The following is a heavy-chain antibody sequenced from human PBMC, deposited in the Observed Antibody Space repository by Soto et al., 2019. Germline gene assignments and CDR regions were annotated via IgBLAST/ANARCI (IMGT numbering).Heavy chain of an antibody. J-gene: IGHJ6*03. CDR1: GFTFSSYS. CDR3: ASRNDFWSGFYYMDV. CDR2: ISSSSSTI. Sequence: GGSLRLSCAASGFTFSSYSMNWVRQAPGKGLEWVSYISSSSSTIYYADSVKGRFTISRDNAKNSLYLQMNSLRAEDTAVYYCASRNDFWSGFYYMDVWGKGTTVPVSS. D-gene: IGHD3-3*01. V-gene: IGHV3-48*01.